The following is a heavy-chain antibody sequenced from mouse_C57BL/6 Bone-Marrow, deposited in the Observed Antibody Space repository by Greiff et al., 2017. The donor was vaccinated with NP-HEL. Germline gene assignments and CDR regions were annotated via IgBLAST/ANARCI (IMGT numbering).Heavy chain of an antibody. CDR2: INPNNGGT. CDR1: GYTFTDYN. Sequence: EVQLQQSGPELVKPGASVKIPCKASGYTFTDYNMDWVKQSHGKSLEWIGDINPNNGGTIYNQKFKGRATLTVDKSSSTAYMELRSLTSEDTAVYYCARGPSTMVTTSFAYWGQGTLVTVSA. J-gene: IGHJ3*01. V-gene: IGHV1-18*01. CDR3: ARGPSTMVTTSFAY. D-gene: IGHD2-2*01.